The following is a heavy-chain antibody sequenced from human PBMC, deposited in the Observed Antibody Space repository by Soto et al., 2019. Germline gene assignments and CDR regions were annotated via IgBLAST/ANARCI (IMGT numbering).Heavy chain of an antibody. Sequence: PGGSLRLSCAASGFTFAPYSMNWVRHPPGKGLEWVASISTTSSYIYYADSVKGRFTISRDNAKSTLYLQMNSLRAEDTAVYYCVRDLLSYFYDSSGYYPFDHWGQGTLVTVSS. CDR1: GFTFAPYS. V-gene: IGHV3-21*01. CDR3: VRDLLSYFYDSSGYYPFDH. D-gene: IGHD3-22*01. CDR2: ISTTSSYI. J-gene: IGHJ5*02.